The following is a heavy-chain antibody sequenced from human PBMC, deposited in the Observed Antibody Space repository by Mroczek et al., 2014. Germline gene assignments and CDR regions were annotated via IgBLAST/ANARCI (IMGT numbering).Heavy chain of an antibody. V-gene: IGHV4-34*01. CDR2: INHSGST. CDR1: GGSFSGYY. CDR3: AREGSSGWPAFDI. Sequence: QVQLQQWGAGLLKPSETLSLTCAVYGGSFSGYYWSWIRQPPGKGLEWIGEINHSGSTNYNPSLKSRVTISVDTSKNQFSLKLSSVTAADTAVYYCAREGSSGWPAFDIWGQGTMVTVSS. D-gene: IGHD6-19*01. J-gene: IGHJ3*02.